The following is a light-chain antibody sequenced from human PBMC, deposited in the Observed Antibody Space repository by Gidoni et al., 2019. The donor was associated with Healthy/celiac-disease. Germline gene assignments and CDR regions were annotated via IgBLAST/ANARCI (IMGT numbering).Light chain of an antibody. CDR3: QQYYSTPRT. J-gene: IGKJ1*01. CDR1: QSVLYRSNTRNN. V-gene: IGKV4-1*01. Sequence: DILTTHPPDFLAASLGERATINCKSRQSVLYRSNTRNNLAWYQQKPGQPPTLLIYWESTRESEVPDRFSGSGSGTDFALTISSLRAEDVAVYYCQQYYSTPRTFGQXTKVEIK. CDR2: WES.